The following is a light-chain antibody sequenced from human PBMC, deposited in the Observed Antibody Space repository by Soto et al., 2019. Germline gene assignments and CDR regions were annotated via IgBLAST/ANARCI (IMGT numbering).Light chain of an antibody. CDR3: QQYNKWPVT. V-gene: IGKV3-15*01. Sequence: IVVTQSRATLAVSPGERATVSCKSVQVVGIAVACYQQTPSQAPRLLIYAASTSATSIPVTFTGSASGQEFTLSISKLQSEDYTVDYCQQYNKWPVTFGQGTKVDIK. J-gene: IGKJ1*01. CDR2: AAS. CDR1: QVVGIA.